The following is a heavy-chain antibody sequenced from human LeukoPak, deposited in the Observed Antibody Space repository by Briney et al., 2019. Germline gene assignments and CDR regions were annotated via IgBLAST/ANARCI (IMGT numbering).Heavy chain of an antibody. CDR1: GGTFSSYA. CDR2: IIPIFGTA. CDR3: ARVGLYGSGNDY. J-gene: IGHJ4*02. Sequence: SVKVSCKASGGTFSSYAISWVRQAPGQGLEWMGRIIPIFGTANYAQKFQGRVTITADKSTSTAYMELSSLRSEDTAVYYCARVGLYGSGNDYWGQGTLVTVSS. V-gene: IGHV1-69*06. D-gene: IGHD3-10*01.